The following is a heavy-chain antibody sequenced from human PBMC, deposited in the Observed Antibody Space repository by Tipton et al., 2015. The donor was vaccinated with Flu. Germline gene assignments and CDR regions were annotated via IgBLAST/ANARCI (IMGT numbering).Heavy chain of an antibody. Sequence: TLSLTCTVSGGSISSGGYYWSWIRQHPGKGLEWIGYIYYSGSTYYNPSLKSRVTISVDTSKNQFSLKLSSVTAAGTAVYYCARDWAWALRFDYWGQGTLVTVSS. CDR1: GGSISSGGYY. CDR3: ARDWAWALRFDY. V-gene: IGHV4-31*03. CDR2: IYYSGST. J-gene: IGHJ4*02. D-gene: IGHD7-27*01.